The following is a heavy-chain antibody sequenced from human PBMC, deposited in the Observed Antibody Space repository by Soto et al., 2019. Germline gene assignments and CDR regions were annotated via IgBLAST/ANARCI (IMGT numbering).Heavy chain of an antibody. CDR3: ARGRDSGSYDWFDP. D-gene: IGHD1-26*01. Sequence: ASVKVSCKASGYTFTSYDINWVRQATGQGLEWMGWMNPNSGNTGYAQKFQGRVTITRNTSISTAYMELSSLRSEDTAVYYCARGRDSGSYDWFDPWGQGTLVTVSS. CDR1: GYTFTSYD. J-gene: IGHJ5*02. CDR2: MNPNSGNT. V-gene: IGHV1-8*01.